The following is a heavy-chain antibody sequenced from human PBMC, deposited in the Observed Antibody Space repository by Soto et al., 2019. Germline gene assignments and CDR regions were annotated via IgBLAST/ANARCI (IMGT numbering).Heavy chain of an antibody. J-gene: IGHJ5*02. V-gene: IGHV4-39*01. Sequence: SETLSLTCTVSGGSISSGGSYWSWIRQHPGEGLEWIGYIYYSGSTYYNPSLESRVTISVDTSKNQFSLTLTSVTAADTAVYYCARQCRGVTCHWFVPRGQGTLVTVSS. CDR2: IYYSGST. CDR1: GGSISSGGSY. CDR3: ARQCRGVTCHWFVP. D-gene: IGHD2-15*01.